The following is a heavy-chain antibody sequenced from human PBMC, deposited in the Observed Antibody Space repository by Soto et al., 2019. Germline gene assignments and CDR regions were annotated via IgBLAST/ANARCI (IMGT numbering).Heavy chain of an antibody. Sequence: GGSLRLSCAVSGFIFSTCAMTWVRQAPGKGLEWVSTVSGSGTGTYYADSVMGRFTISRDNSKNTLYLQMNSLRAEETAVYYCARDQYFDSGSHEYWGQGTLVTVSS. CDR1: GFIFSTCA. J-gene: IGHJ4*02. V-gene: IGHV3-23*01. D-gene: IGHD3-10*01. CDR2: VSGSGTGT. CDR3: ARDQYFDSGSHEY.